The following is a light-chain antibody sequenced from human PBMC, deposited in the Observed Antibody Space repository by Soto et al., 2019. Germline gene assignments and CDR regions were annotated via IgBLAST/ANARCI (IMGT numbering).Light chain of an antibody. V-gene: IGKV1-5*03. CDR3: QQYNSYPLT. CDR2: KAS. Sequence: DIQMTQSPSTLSASVGDRVTITCRASQTINIWLAWYQQKPGKAPNLLIYKASSLQGGVPSRFSGSGSGAEFTLTITSLQPDDFATYYCQQYNSYPLTFGGGTKVDIK. J-gene: IGKJ4*01. CDR1: QTINIW.